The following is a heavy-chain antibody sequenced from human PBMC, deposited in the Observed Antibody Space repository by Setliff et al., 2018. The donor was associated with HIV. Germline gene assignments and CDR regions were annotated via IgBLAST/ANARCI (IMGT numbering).Heavy chain of an antibody. D-gene: IGHD3-3*01. Sequence: SVKVSCKASGGTFSRYAISWVRQAPGQGLEWMGGIIPILGIANYAQKLQGRVTMTTDTSTSTAYMELRSLRSDDTAVYYCARAPPEYYNFWSGYYTSYYYGMDVWGQGTTVTVSS. V-gene: IGHV1-69*10. CDR3: ARAPPEYYNFWSGYYTSYYYGMDV. CDR1: GGTFSRYA. CDR2: IIPILGIA. J-gene: IGHJ6*02.